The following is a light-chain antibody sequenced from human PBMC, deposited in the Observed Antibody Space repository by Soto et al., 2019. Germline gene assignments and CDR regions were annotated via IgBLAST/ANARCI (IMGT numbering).Light chain of an antibody. Sequence: EIVLTQSPGTLSLSPGERATLSCRASQSGFSFYLAWFQQKPGQAPRLLIYGASSRATGIPDRCSGSGSGTDFTLTSSRLEPEDFAVYYCHQYGSSPWTLGQGTRVEV. J-gene: IGKJ1*01. CDR2: GAS. V-gene: IGKV3-20*01. CDR3: HQYGSSPWT. CDR1: QSGFSFY.